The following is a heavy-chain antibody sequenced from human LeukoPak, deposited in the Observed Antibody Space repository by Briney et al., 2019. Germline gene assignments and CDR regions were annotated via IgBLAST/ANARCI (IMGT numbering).Heavy chain of an antibody. D-gene: IGHD5-12*01. CDR3: ASSRDQNRLYSGYDILCVDY. CDR2: IIPIFGTA. V-gene: IGHV1-69*13. J-gene: IGHJ4*02. CDR1: GGTFSSYA. Sequence: SVKVSCKASGGTFSSYAISWVRQAPGQGLEWMGGIIPIFGTANYAQKFQGRVTITADESTSTAYMELSSLRSEDTAVYYCASSRDQNRLYSGYDILCVDYWGQGTLVTVSS.